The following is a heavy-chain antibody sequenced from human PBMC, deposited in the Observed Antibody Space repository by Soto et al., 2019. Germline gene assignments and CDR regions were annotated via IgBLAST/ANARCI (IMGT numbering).Heavy chain of an antibody. D-gene: IGHD2-8*02. J-gene: IGHJ4*02. V-gene: IGHV4-34*01. CDR2: INHSGST. CDR1: GGSFSGYY. Sequence: QVQLQQWGAGLLKPSETLSLTCAVYGGSFSGYYWTWIRQPPGTGLEWIGEINHSGSTNYNPSLRRRVTLSVDTSKNQFSLKLTSVTAADPAVYYCARDKITGPVDYWGQGTLVTVSS. CDR3: ARDKITGPVDY.